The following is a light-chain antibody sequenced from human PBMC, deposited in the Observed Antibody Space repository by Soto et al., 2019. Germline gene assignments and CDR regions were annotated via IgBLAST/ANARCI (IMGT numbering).Light chain of an antibody. CDR1: QSVSSY. CDR2: DAS. V-gene: IGKV3-11*01. Sequence: ETVLTQSPGTLYFSPGERATLSCRASQSVSSYLAWYQQKPGQAPRLLIYDASNRATGIPARFSGSGSGTDFTLTISSLEPEDFAVYYCQQRSNWPPSFGQGTRLEIK. J-gene: IGKJ5*01. CDR3: QQRSNWPPS.